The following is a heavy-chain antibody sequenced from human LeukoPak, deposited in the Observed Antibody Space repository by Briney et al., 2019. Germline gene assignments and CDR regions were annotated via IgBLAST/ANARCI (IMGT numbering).Heavy chain of an antibody. J-gene: IGHJ3*02. CDR2: ISYDGSDK. Sequence: PGGSLRLSCAASGFTFSSYAMHWVRQAPGKGLQWVAVISYDGSDKYYADSVKGRFTISRDNSKNTLYLQMNGLRAEDTAVYYCARSGSKNSSSWYDAFDIWGQGTMVTVSS. CDR3: ARSGSKNSSSWYDAFDI. V-gene: IGHV3-30*04. CDR1: GFTFSSYA. D-gene: IGHD6-13*01.